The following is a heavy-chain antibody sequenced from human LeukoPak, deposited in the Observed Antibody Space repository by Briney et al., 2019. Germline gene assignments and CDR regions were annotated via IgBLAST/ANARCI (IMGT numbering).Heavy chain of an antibody. CDR3: ARSIHDVLGFLEDRRQSNWCDP. V-gene: IGHV4-39*01. CDR2: IYYSGDT. Sequence: SETLTLTCTVSGGSIISTSFYWGWVRQSPGKALEWIGSIYYSGDTHFNPSLRSRVTISVDTSKNQFSLRLTSVTAADTAVYCCARSIHDVLGFLEDRRQSNWCDPWGQGTLVSVSS. CDR1: GGSIISTSFY. D-gene: IGHD3-3*01. J-gene: IGHJ5*02.